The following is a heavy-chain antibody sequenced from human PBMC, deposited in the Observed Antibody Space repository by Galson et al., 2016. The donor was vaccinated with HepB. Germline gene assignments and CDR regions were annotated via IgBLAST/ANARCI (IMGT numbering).Heavy chain of an antibody. Sequence: SLRLSCAGSGFTFSTYAMSWVRQAPGKGLEWVSGISHDSGSEFYGDSVKGRFTIYRDNSKNTVYLELNSLTAEDTAIYYCVNSAEYSGRDNGFQYWGRGTLVTVSS. V-gene: IGHV3-23*01. CDR2: ISHDSGSE. J-gene: IGHJ4*02. CDR3: VNSAEYSGRDNGFQY. D-gene: IGHD5-12*01. CDR1: GFTFSTYA.